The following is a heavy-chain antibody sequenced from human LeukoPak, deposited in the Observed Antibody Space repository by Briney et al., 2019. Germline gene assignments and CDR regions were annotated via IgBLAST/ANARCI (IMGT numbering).Heavy chain of an antibody. CDR1: GYTFTYHG. V-gene: IGHV1-18*01. Sequence: ASVRVSCKASGYTFTYHGISWVRQAPGQGLEWMGWISTYNGNTNYLEKFQGRLTMTTDTSTSTTYMELKNLRSDDTAVYYFARDRGAAGTGGAYWGQGSLVTVSS. CDR2: ISTYNGNT. CDR3: ARDRGAAGTGGAY. J-gene: IGHJ4*02. D-gene: IGHD6-13*01.